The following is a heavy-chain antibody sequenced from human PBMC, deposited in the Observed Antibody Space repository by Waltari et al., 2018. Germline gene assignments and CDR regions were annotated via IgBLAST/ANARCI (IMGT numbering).Heavy chain of an antibody. V-gene: IGHV4-39*07. CDR3: TRVGGPTTDFFYGLDV. CDR2: VYYSGST. CDR1: GASIRGSTDY. Sequence: QLQLQESGPGVVRPSEALSLTCSVSGASIRGSTDYWGWIRQPPGKGLEWIGSVYYSGSTYYSSSLRSRVTISVDTSKNQFSLKLDSVTDADTAVYYCTRVGGPTTDFFYGLDVWGQGTTVTVSS. D-gene: IGHD3-16*01. J-gene: IGHJ6*02.